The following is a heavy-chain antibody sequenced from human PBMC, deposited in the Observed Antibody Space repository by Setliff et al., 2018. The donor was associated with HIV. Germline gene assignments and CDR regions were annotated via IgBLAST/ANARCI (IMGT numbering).Heavy chain of an antibody. V-gene: IGHV1-69*13. CDR2: IIPTFATI. Sequence: GASVKVSCKASGGTFSSYGDTFKNYAISWVRQAPGRGLEWMGGIIPTFATINYAQRFQGRVTIEADDSTSTAYMELSSLRSEDTAVYYCARGLGSTRNAHSTSYRAFDSWGQGTLVTVSS. J-gene: IGHJ4*02. CDR1: GGTFSSYGDTFKNYA. CDR3: ARGLGSTRNAHSTSYRAFDS. D-gene: IGHD2-2*01.